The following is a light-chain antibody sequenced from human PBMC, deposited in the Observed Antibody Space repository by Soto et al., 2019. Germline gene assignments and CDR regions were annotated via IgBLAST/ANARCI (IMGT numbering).Light chain of an antibody. V-gene: IGKV1-6*01. Sequence: AIQMTQSPPSLSASVGDRVTITCRASQGIGNDLGLYQHKVGHAPKLLIYAVSTLQTGVPSRFSGSRSGTDFTLTISSLQPEDSATYYCLQDYNYPYTFGQGTKLEI. CDR1: QGIGND. J-gene: IGKJ2*01. CDR3: LQDYNYPYT. CDR2: AVS.